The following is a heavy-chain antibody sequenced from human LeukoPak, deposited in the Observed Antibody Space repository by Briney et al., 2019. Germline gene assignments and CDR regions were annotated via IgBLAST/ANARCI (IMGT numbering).Heavy chain of an antibody. D-gene: IGHD5-18*01. CDR2: INPNSGGT. CDR3: ARDHEGAGYSYGNSYYYYYMDV. CDR1: GYTFTGYY. V-gene: IGHV1-2*06. J-gene: IGHJ6*03. Sequence: ASVKVSCKASGYTFTGYYMHWVRQAPGQGLEWMGRINPNSGGTNYAQKFQGRVTMTRDTSISTAYMELSRLRSDDTAVYYCARDHEGAGYSYGNSYYYYYMDVWAKGPRSPSP.